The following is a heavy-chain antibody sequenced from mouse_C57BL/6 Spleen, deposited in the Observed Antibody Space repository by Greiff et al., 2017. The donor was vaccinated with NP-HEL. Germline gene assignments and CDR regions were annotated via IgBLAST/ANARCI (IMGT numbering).Heavy chain of an antibody. CDR3: ANRAGDLPGDAMDY. Sequence: VQLVESGPELVKPGASVKISCKASGYAFSSSWMNWVKQRPGKGLEWIGRIYPGDGDTNYNGKFKGKATLTADKSSSTAYMQLSSLTSEDSAVYFCANRAGDLPGDAMDYWGQGTSVTVSS. V-gene: IGHV1-82*01. CDR2: IYPGDGDT. J-gene: IGHJ4*01. CDR1: GYAFSSSW.